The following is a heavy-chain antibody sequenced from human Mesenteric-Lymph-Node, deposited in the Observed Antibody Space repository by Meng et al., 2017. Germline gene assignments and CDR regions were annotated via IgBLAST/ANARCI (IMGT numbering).Heavy chain of an antibody. CDR3: ASAGYYCLDY. D-gene: IGHD2/OR15-2a*01. Sequence: QVQPQESGPGLVQPSGTLSLTCAVSGGSISSGDWWSWVRQPPGKGLEWIGEIHHTGSTNYNPSFKSRVTILVDKSENLFSLRLTSVTAADTAVYYCASAGYYCLDYWGQGSLVTVSS. CDR1: GGSISSGDW. CDR2: IHHTGST. J-gene: IGHJ4*02. V-gene: IGHV4-4*02.